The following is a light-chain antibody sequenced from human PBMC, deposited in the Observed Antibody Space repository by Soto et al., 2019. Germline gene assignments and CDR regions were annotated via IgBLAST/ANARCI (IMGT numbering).Light chain of an antibody. CDR2: EVS. CDR3: ISYTSSSTWV. V-gene: IGLV2-14*01. Sequence: QSALTQPASVSGSPGQSITISCTGTSSDVGGYNYVSWYQLHPAKAPKLMIYEVSNRPSGVSDRFSGSRSGNTASLTISGLQAEDESDYYCISYTSSSTWVFGGGTKVTVL. J-gene: IGLJ3*02. CDR1: SSDVGGYNY.